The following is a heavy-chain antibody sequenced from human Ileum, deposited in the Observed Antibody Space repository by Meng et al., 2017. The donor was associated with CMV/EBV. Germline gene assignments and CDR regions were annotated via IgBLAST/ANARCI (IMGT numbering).Heavy chain of an antibody. D-gene: IGHD3-22*01. V-gene: IGHV2-5*02. J-gene: IGHJ4*02. CDR3: AHSSDYYDSSGELDY. Sequence: QINLKEAGHTLVTPTQTITLTCTFSGFSLSASGVGVGWIRQPPGKALEWLALIYWDDDKRYSPSLKSRLTITKDTSNNQVVLIMTNMDPVDTATYYCAHSSDYYDSSGELDYWGQGTLVTVSS. CDR2: IYWDDDK. CDR1: GFSLSASGVG.